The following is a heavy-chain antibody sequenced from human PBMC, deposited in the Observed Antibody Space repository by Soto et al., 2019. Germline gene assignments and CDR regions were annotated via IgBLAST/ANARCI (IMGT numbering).Heavy chain of an antibody. J-gene: IGHJ4*02. CDR1: GGSFSGYY. CDR2: INHSGST. D-gene: IGHD2-2*01. CDR3: ARGHIVVVPAAKVFDY. V-gene: IGHV4-34*01. Sequence: QVQLQQWGAGLLKPSETLSLTCAVYGGSFSGYYWSWIRQPPGKGLEWIGEINHSGSTNYNPSLKSRLTIPVDTSKNQFSLKLSSVTAADTAVYYCARGHIVVVPAAKVFDYWGQGTLVTVSS.